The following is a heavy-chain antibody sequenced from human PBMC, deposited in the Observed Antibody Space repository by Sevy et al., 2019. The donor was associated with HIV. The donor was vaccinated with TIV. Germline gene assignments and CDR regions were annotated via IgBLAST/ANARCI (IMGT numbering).Heavy chain of an antibody. CDR2: ISYDGNNK. Sequence: GGSLRLSCAASGFTFSSYAMHWVRQAPGKGLEWVAVISYDGNNKYADSVKGRFTISRDNSKNTLYLQMNSLRAVDTAVYYCARDGSSGGLFLKDYYYFGMDVWGQGTTVTVSS. V-gene: IGHV3-30*03. CDR1: GFTFSSYA. CDR3: ARDGSSGGLFLKDYYYFGMDV. J-gene: IGHJ6*02. D-gene: IGHD3-16*01.